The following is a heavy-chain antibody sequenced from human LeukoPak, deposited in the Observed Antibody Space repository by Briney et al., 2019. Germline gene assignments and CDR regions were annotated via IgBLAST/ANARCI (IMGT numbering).Heavy chain of an antibody. CDR3: ARLNYYGSGIAEY. CDR1: GYSIGSGYY. CDR2: VYHSGTT. J-gene: IGHJ4*02. V-gene: IGHV4-38-2*01. Sequence: SETLSLTCAVSGYSIGSGYYWGWIRQPPGKGLEWIGNVYHSGTTYYNPSLRSRVTLSVDTSKNQFSLTLTSVTAADTAMYYCARLNYYGSGIAEYWGQGTLVTVSS. D-gene: IGHD3-10*01.